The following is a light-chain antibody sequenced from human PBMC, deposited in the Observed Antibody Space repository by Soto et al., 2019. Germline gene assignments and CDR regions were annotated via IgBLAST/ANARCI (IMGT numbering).Light chain of an antibody. CDR1: QSISSW. V-gene: IGKV1-5*03. CDR2: KAS. Sequence: DIQMPQSPSALSASVGGRVTNTCRASQSISSWLAWYQQKPGKAPKLLIYKASTLQSGVPSRFSGSGSGTEFTLAISSLQPDDSATYYCQQYNDNWTFGQGTKVDIK. J-gene: IGKJ1*01. CDR3: QQYNDNWT.